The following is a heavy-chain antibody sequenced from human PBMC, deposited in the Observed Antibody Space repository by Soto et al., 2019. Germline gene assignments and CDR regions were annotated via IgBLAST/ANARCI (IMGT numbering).Heavy chain of an antibody. D-gene: IGHD6-13*01. CDR1: GGSISSSSYY. V-gene: IGHV4-39*02. CDR3: ARESSSKTGFDY. J-gene: IGHJ4*02. Sequence: SETLSLTCTVSGGSISSSSYYWGWIRQPPGKGLEWIGSIYYSGSTYYNPSLKSRVTISVDTSKNQFSLKLSSVTAADTAVYYCARESSSKTGFDYWGQGTLVTSPQ. CDR2: IYYSGST.